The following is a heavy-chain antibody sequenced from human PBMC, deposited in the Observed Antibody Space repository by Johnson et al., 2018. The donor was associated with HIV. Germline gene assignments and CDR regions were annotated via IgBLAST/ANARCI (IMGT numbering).Heavy chain of an antibody. CDR3: ARQGGGRDAFDI. CDR1: GFTFSSYD. V-gene: IGHV3-13*01. J-gene: IGHJ3*02. CDR2: IGTAGDT. Sequence: EQLVESGGGLVKPGGSLRLSCAASGFTFSSYDMHWVRQATGKGLEWVSAIGTAGDTYYPGSVKGRFTISRENDKNSLYLQLNSLSAGDTAVYYCARQGGGRDAFDIWGQGTMVTVS. D-gene: IGHD3-10*01.